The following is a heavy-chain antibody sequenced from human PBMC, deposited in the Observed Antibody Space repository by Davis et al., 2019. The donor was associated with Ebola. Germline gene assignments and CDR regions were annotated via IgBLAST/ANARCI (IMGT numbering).Heavy chain of an antibody. D-gene: IGHD6-6*01. CDR3: ARGSSIAARFSLGY. J-gene: IGHJ4*02. CDR1: GYTFTSYD. Sequence: SVKVSCKASGYTFTSYDINWVRQAPGQGLEWMGGIIPIFGTANYAQKFQGRVTITADESTSTAYMELSSLRSEDTAVYYCARGSSIAARFSLGYWGQGTLVTVSS. V-gene: IGHV1-69*13. CDR2: IIPIFGTA.